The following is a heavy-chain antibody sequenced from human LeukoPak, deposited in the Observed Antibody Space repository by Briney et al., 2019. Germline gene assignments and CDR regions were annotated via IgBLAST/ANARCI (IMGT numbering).Heavy chain of an antibody. Sequence: PGGSLRLSCAASGFTFSSYGMHWGRQAPGTGLEAGAGIWYDGSNKYYADSAKGRFTISRDNSKNTLYLQMNCLRAEDTAVYYCAREQEEWELLYYVDYWGQGTLVTVSS. CDR1: GFTFSSYG. CDR2: IWYDGSNK. D-gene: IGHD1-26*01. J-gene: IGHJ4*02. V-gene: IGHV3-33*01. CDR3: AREQEEWELLYYVDY.